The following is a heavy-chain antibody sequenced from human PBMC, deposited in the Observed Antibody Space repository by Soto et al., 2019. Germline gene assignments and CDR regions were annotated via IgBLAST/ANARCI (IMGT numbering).Heavy chain of an antibody. Sequence: GGSLRLSCAASGFTFSSYSMNWVRQAPGKGLEWVSYISSSSSTIYYADSVKGRFTISRDNAKNSLYLQMNSLRDEDTAVYYCARGSGSYYYYYYGMDVWGQGTTVTVSS. CDR3: ARGSGSYYYYYYGMDV. V-gene: IGHV3-48*02. D-gene: IGHD3-10*01. CDR1: GFTFSSYS. J-gene: IGHJ6*02. CDR2: ISSSSSTI.